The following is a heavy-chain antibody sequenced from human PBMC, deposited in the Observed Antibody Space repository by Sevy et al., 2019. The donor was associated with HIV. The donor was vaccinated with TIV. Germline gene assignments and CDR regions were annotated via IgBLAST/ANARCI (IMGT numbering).Heavy chain of an antibody. D-gene: IGHD6-13*01. J-gene: IGHJ6*02. CDR2: ISSSGSTI. CDR3: ARGGIAAADPTYYYYYGMDV. Sequence: GGSLRLSCAASGFTFSDYYMSWIRQAPGKGLEWVSYISSSGSTIYYADSVKGRFTISRDNAKNSLYLQMNSLRVEDTAVYYCARGGIAAADPTYYYYYGMDVWGQGTTVTVSS. CDR1: GFTFSDYY. V-gene: IGHV3-11*01.